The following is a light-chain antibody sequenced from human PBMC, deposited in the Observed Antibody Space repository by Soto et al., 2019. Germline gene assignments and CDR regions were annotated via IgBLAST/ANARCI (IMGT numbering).Light chain of an antibody. CDR3: CSSARSSPLIYF. V-gene: IGLV2-23*02. CDR2: EVS. J-gene: IGLJ1*01. Sequence: QSVLTQPASVSGSPGQSITISCTGTRSDVGSYNVVSWYQQHPGKAPKLMIYEVSKRPSGVSNRFSGSKSGNTASLTISGLQAEDEADYYCCSSARSSPLIYFFGTGTKLTVL. CDR1: RSDVGSYNV.